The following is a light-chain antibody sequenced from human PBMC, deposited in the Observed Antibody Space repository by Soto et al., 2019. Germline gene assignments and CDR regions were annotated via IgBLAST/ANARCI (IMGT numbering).Light chain of an antibody. CDR1: QTVSSSF. V-gene: IGKV3-20*01. CDR3: QHYGSSPIT. Sequence: LPQTPGTLSLSPGERAPLSCRTSQTVSSSFFAWYQQTPGQAPRLLISGASSRATGIPDRFSGSGSATDFTLTISRLEPEDFALYYCQHYGSSPITFGQGTRLEIK. CDR2: GAS. J-gene: IGKJ5*01.